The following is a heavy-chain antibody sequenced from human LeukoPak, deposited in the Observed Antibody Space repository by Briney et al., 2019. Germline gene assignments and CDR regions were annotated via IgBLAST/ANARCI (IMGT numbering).Heavy chain of an antibody. CDR2: ISASSGNT. V-gene: IGHV1-18*01. CDR1: GYSFSIFG. D-gene: IGHD4-17*01. CDR3: ARAGATETTHFDY. Sequence: ASVKVSCKASGYSFSIFGMTWVRQAPGQGLEWMGWISASSGNTNYAQKLQGRVTMTTDASTNTAYMELRSLKSDDTAVYYCARAGATETTHFDYWGQGTLVTVSS. J-gene: IGHJ4*02.